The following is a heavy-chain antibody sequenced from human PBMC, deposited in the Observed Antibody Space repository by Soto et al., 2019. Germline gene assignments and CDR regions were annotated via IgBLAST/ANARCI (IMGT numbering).Heavy chain of an antibody. Sequence: ASVKVSCKASGYTFTGYAMHWVRQAPGQRLEWMGWINAGNGNTKYSQKFQGRVTITRDTSASTAYMELSSLRSEDTAVYYCARAVAVAADFDYWGQGTLVTVYS. CDR3: ARAVAVAADFDY. CDR1: GYTFTGYA. D-gene: IGHD6-19*01. CDR2: INAGNGNT. V-gene: IGHV1-3*01. J-gene: IGHJ4*02.